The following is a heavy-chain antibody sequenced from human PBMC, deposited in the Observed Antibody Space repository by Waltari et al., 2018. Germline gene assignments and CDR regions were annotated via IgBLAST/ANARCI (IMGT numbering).Heavy chain of an antibody. Sequence: EVQLVESGGGLVKPGGSLRLSCAASGFTFSSYSMNWVRQAPGKGLEWVSSISSSSSYIYYADSVKGRFTISRDNAKNSLYLQMNSLRAEDTAVYYCARCFRSSRTRMFDYWGQGTLVTVSS. D-gene: IGHD2-2*01. J-gene: IGHJ4*02. CDR1: GFTFSSYS. V-gene: IGHV3-21*01. CDR3: ARCFRSSRTRMFDY. CDR2: ISSSSSYI.